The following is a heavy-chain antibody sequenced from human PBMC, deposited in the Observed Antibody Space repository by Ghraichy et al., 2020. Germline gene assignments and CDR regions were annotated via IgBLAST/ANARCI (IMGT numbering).Heavy chain of an antibody. Sequence: ASVKVSCKVSGYTLTELSMHWVRQAPGKGLEWMGGFDPEDGETIYAQKFQGRVTMTEDTSTDTAYMELSSLRSEDTAVYYCATDYILGVRGQRGLDYWGQGTLVTVSS. CDR2: FDPEDGET. J-gene: IGHJ4*02. CDR1: GYTLTELS. CDR3: ATDYILGVRGQRGLDY. V-gene: IGHV1-24*01. D-gene: IGHD3-10*01.